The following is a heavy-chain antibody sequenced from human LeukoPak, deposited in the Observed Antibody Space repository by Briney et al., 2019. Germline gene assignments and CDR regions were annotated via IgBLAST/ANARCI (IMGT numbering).Heavy chain of an antibody. CDR1: GVSISSYY. CDR3: ARGSGSTSLKYYGMDV. V-gene: IGHV4-59*01. Sequence: PSETLSLTCTVSGVSISSYYWSWIRQPPGKGLDWIGYIYYTGSTKYNPSLKSRVTISVDTSKNQFSLKLSSVTAADTAVYYCARGSGSTSLKYYGMDVWGQGTTVTVSS. D-gene: IGHD2-2*01. J-gene: IGHJ6*02. CDR2: IYYTGST.